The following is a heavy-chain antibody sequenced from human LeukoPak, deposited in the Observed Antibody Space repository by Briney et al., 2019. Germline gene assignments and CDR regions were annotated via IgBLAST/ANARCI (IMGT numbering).Heavy chain of an antibody. J-gene: IGHJ4*02. V-gene: IGHV4-34*01. CDR1: GGSFSGYY. D-gene: IGHD6-6*01. CDR2: INHSGST. Sequence: SETLSLTCAVYGGSFSGYYWSWIRQPPGKGLEWIGEINHSGSTNYNPSLKSRVTISVDTSKNQFSLKLSSVTAADTAVYCCARAGIAARRGIDYWGQGTLVTVSS. CDR3: ARAGIAARRGIDY.